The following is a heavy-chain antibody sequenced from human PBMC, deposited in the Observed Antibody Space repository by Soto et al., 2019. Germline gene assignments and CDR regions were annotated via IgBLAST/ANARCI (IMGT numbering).Heavy chain of an antibody. CDR2: IYSSGST. CDR1: GGSISSGGYY. J-gene: IGHJ5*02. Sequence: VQLQASGPGLVKPSQTLSLPCTVSGGSISSGGYYWSWIRQHPGKGLEWIGYIYSSGSTYYNPSLKSRVTISVDTSKNQFSLKLSSVTAADTAVYYCARDTYYDFWSGYYMVGNWFDPWGQGTLVTVSS. D-gene: IGHD3-3*01. V-gene: IGHV4-31*03. CDR3: ARDTYYDFWSGYYMVGNWFDP.